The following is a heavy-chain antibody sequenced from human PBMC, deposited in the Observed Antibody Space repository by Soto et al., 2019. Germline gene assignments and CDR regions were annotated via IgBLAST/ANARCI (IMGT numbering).Heavy chain of an antibody. J-gene: IGHJ4*02. Sequence: QVQLVQSGAEVKKPGASVKVSCKASGYTFTSYGISWVRQAPGPGLEWMGWIILYNGNTNYAQQLQGRVTLTTDTSTSTAYLEVWSLRSDETAVYYCARNGYCSSTSCLFDYWGQGTLVTVSS. CDR3: ARNGYCSSTSCLFDY. V-gene: IGHV1-18*01. CDR2: IILYNGNT. D-gene: IGHD2-2*01. CDR1: GYTFTSYG.